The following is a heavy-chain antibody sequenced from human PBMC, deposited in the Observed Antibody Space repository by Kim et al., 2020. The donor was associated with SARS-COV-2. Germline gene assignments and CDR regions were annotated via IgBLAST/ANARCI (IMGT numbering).Heavy chain of an antibody. Sequence: GRFTISRDNSKNTLYLQMNSLRAEDTAVYYCAKDKVAAAGTHYYYGMDVWGQGTTVTVSS. CDR3: AKDKVAAAGTHYYYGMDV. D-gene: IGHD6-13*01. J-gene: IGHJ6*02. V-gene: IGHV3-23*01.